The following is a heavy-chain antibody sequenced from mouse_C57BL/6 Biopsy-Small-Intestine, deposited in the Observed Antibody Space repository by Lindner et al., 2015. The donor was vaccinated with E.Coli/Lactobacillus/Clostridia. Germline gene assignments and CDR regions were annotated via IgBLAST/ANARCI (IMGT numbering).Heavy chain of an antibody. CDR3: ARGWTRSMDF. CDR1: GYTFTGYW. V-gene: IGHV1-9*01. J-gene: IGHJ4*01. Sequence: VQLQESGAELMKPGASVKLSCKATGYTFTGYWIEWIKRRPGHGLEWIGEILPGSGSTNYNEKFKGKATFTADTSSNTASMQLSSLTTEDSALYYCARGWTRSMDFWGQGTPVTVSS. CDR2: ILPGSGST. D-gene: IGHD2-13*01.